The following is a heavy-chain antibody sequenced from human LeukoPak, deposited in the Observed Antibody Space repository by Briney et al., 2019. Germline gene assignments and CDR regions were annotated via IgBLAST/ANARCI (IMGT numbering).Heavy chain of an antibody. Sequence: SETLSLTCTVSVYSISRGYHWGWIRQPPGKGLEWIGSIHHSGSTYYNPSLKSRVTTSVDTSKNQFSLRLSFVTAADTAVYYCARVDWTTDYWGQGTLVTVS. CDR3: ARVDWTTDY. CDR2: IHHSGST. V-gene: IGHV4-38-2*02. CDR1: VYSISRGYH. D-gene: IGHD3-9*01. J-gene: IGHJ4*02.